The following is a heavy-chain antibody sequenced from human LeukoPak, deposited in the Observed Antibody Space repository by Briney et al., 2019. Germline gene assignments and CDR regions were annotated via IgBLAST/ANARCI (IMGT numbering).Heavy chain of an antibody. Sequence: GGSLRLSCAASGFTFSTYGMHWVRQAPGKGLVWVSRINSDGSSTSYADSVKGRFTISRDNAKNTLYLQMNSLRAEDTAVYYCAKGGSSWYRWFDPWGQGTLVTVSS. V-gene: IGHV3-74*01. CDR2: INSDGSST. CDR3: AKGGSSWYRWFDP. D-gene: IGHD6-13*01. CDR1: GFTFSTYG. J-gene: IGHJ5*02.